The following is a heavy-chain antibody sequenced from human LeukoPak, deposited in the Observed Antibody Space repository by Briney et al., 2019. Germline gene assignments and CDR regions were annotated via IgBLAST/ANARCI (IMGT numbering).Heavy chain of an antibody. CDR3: ASLPITMVRGAMDY. J-gene: IGHJ4*02. CDR1: GFTVSSNY. Sequence: GGSLRLSCAASGFTVSSNYMSWVRQAPGKGLEWVSVIYSGGSTYYADSVKGRFTISRDNSKNTLYLQMNSLRAEDTAVYYCASLPITMVRGAMDYWGQGALVTVSS. CDR2: IYSGGST. D-gene: IGHD3-10*01. V-gene: IGHV3-53*01.